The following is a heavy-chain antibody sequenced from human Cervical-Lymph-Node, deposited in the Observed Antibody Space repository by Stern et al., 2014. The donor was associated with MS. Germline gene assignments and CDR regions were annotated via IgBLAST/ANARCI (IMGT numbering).Heavy chain of an antibody. CDR2: IIPFSGAA. Sequence: VQLVQSGDGMKKPGSSVRVSCKTSGGNFSTSAVSWVRQAPGQGLEWVGGIIPFSGAADYTQKFKGRVTINADESTSTAYMELRSLTYADTAMYFCTVTSAASELDLWGQGTQVIVSS. J-gene: IGHJ5*02. CDR1: GGNFSTSA. CDR3: TVTSAASELDL. V-gene: IGHV1-69*01. D-gene: IGHD1-14*01.